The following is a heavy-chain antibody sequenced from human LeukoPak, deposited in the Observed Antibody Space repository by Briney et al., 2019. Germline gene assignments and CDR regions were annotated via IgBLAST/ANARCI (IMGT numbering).Heavy chain of an antibody. CDR3: ARDSLTIHAFDI. D-gene: IGHD3-3*01. CDR1: GGSISSYY. CDR2: IYYSGST. Sequence: SETLSLTCTVSGGSISSYYWSWIRQPPGKGLEWIGYIYYSGSTNYNPSLKSRVTISVDTPKNQFSLKLSSVTAAGTAVYYCARDSLTIHAFDIWGQGTMVTVSS. V-gene: IGHV4-59*01. J-gene: IGHJ3*02.